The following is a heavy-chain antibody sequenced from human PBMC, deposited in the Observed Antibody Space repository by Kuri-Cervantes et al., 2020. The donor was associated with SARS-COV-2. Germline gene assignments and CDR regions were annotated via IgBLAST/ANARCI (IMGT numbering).Heavy chain of an antibody. Sequence: SETLSLTCGVGGGSFSGYYWSWIRQPPGKGLGWIGEINHSGSTNYNPSLKSRVTISVDTSKHQFTLKLSSVTAADTAVYYCARDNAIRLINQPERCYYYMDVWGKGTTVTVSS. CDR2: INHSGST. D-gene: IGHD1-1*01. CDR3: ARDNAIRLINQPERCYYYMDV. CDR1: GGSFSGYY. V-gene: IGHV4-34*01. J-gene: IGHJ6*03.